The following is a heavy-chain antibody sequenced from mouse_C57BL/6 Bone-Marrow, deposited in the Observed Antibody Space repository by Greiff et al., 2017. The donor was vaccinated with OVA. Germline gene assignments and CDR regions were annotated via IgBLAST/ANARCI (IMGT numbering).Heavy chain of an antibody. Sequence: VQLKESGAELVRPGASVKLSCTASGFNIKDDYMHWVKQRPEQGLEWIGWIDPENGDTEYASKFQGKATITADTSSNTAYLQLSSLTSEDTAVYYCTTHYYGSGVFDYWGQGTTLTVSS. CDR2: IDPENGDT. J-gene: IGHJ2*01. D-gene: IGHD1-1*01. CDR1: GFNIKDDY. V-gene: IGHV14-4*01. CDR3: TTHYYGSGVFDY.